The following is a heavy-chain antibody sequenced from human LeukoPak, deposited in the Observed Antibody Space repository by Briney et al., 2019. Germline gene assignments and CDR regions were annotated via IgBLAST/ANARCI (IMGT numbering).Heavy chain of an antibody. CDR2: TYYRSNWYN. J-gene: IGHJ4*02. CDR1: GDSVSSNSVA. V-gene: IGHV6-1*01. CDR3: ARGRDLYYFDY. Sequence: SQTLSLTCVISGDSVSSNSVAWNWIRQSPSRGLEWLGRTYYRSNWYNDYAVSVKSRITISPDTSRNQFSLHLNPVTPEDTAVYYCARGRDLYYFDYWGQGTLVTVSS.